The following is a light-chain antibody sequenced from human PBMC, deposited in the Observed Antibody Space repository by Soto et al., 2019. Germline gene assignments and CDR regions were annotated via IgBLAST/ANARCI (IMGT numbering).Light chain of an antibody. J-gene: IGLJ2*01. V-gene: IGLV2-14*01. CDR2: DVS. CDR1: SSDVGYYNY. Sequence: SALTQPASVSGSPGQSITISCTGTSSDVGYYNYVSWCQQHPGKAPKLMIYDVSNRPSGVSNRFSGSKSGNTASLTISGLQAEDEADYYCSSYTTSSTVVFGGGTKLTVL. CDR3: SSYTTSSTVV.